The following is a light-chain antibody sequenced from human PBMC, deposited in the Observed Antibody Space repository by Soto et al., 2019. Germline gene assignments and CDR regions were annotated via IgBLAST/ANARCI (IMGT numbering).Light chain of an antibody. V-gene: IGKV1-33*01. CDR1: QDITNF. J-gene: IGKJ5*01. CDR2: DAS. Sequence: DIQMTQSPSSLSASVGDRVTITCQASQDITNFLNWYQQKPGQAPQLLIYDASKLQTGVPSRFSGSGSGTDFTFTISGLQPEDFGTYYCQQSYILITFGQGTRLDIK. CDR3: QQSYILIT.